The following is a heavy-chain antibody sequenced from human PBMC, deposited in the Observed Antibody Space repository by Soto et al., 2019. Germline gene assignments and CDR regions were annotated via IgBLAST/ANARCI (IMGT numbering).Heavy chain of an antibody. CDR3: AGVGGGVVVVPGANRGDF. CDR1: GFTFSTYS. J-gene: IGHJ4*02. D-gene: IGHD2-2*01. V-gene: IGHV3-21*01. CDR2: ISPSSTNI. Sequence: EVQLVESGGGLVKPGGSLRLSCAASGFTFSTYSMRWVRQAPGKGLEWVSSISPSSTNIQYADSVKGRFTISRDNAEKSLYLLMNSLRAGDTAIYYCAGVGGGVVVVPGANRGDFWGQGTLVTVSS.